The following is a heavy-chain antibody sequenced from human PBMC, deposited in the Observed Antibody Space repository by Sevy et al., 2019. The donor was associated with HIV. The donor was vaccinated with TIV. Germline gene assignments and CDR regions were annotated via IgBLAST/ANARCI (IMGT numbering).Heavy chain of an antibody. Sequence: GGSLRLSCAASGFTFSSYGMHWVRQAPGEGLEWVAFIRYDGSNKYYADSVKGRFTISRDNSKNTLYLQMNSLRAEDTAVYYCAKVPAGGTTLYYYYYMDVWGKGTTVTVSS. V-gene: IGHV3-30*02. J-gene: IGHJ6*03. CDR3: AKVPAGGTTLYYYYYMDV. D-gene: IGHD1-7*01. CDR2: IRYDGSNK. CDR1: GFTFSSYG.